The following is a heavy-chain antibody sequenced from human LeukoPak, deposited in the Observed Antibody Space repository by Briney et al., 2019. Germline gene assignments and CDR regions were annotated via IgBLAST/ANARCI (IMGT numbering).Heavy chain of an antibody. CDR3: ARVNPYSSSWYVPDY. Sequence: YWIGWVRQPPGKGLEWIGYIYYSGSTYYNPSLKSRVTISVDTSKNQFSLKLSSVTAADTAVYYCARVNPYSSSWYVPDYWGQGTLVTVSS. D-gene: IGHD6-13*01. CDR1: Y. V-gene: IGHV4-30-4*08. CDR2: IYYSGST. J-gene: IGHJ4*02.